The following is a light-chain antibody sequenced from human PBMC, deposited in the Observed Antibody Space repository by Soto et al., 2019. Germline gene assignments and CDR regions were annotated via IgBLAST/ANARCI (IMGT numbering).Light chain of an antibody. CDR2: AAS. CDR1: QGISNY. Sequence: DIQMTQSPSSLSASVGDRGTITCRASQGISNYVAWYQQKPGKVPKLLISAASTLQSGVSSRFSGRGSRTDFTLTISSLQPEDVATYYCQKYDTVPFTFGPGTKVDFK. V-gene: IGKV1-27*01. CDR3: QKYDTVPFT. J-gene: IGKJ3*01.